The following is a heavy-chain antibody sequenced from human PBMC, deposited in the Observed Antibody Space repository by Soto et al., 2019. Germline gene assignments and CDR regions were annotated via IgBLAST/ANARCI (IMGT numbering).Heavy chain of an antibody. CDR3: ASHRYGSGNNGLSDY. J-gene: IGHJ4*02. V-gene: IGHV4-39*01. CDR1: GGFISNNNYY. CDR2: IYYTGST. D-gene: IGHD3-10*01. Sequence: SETLSLTCSVSGGFISNNNYYWGWIRQSPGRGLEWIAGIYYTGSTYYNPSLKSRVTISLDTPKNQFSLELSSVSAADTAVYYCASHRYGSGNNGLSDYWGQGTLVTVSS.